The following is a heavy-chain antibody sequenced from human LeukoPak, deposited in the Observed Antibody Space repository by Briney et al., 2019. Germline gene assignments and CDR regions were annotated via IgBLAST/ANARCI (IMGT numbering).Heavy chain of an antibody. Sequence: GGSLRLSCAASGFTFSSYCMHWVRQAPGKGLEWVAVISYDGSNKYYADSVKGRFTISRDNSKNTLYPQMNSLRAEDTAVYYCAPRELYGPNYYYYYGMDVWGQGTTVTVSS. CDR3: APRELYGPNYYYYYGMDV. J-gene: IGHJ6*02. V-gene: IGHV3-30*03. D-gene: IGHD2-2*02. CDR2: ISYDGSNK. CDR1: GFTFSSYC.